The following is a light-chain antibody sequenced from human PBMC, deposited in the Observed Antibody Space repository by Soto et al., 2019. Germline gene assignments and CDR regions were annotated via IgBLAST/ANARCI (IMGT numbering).Light chain of an antibody. CDR1: QSVSTN. J-gene: IGKJ1*01. Sequence: EVVMTQTPATLSVSPGERATLSCRASQSVSTNLAWYQQIPGQAPRLLIYGASTRATGIPARFSGSGSGTEFTLHISSLQSEDFAVYYCQHYNNWPPWTFGQGTKLAFK. CDR2: GAS. CDR3: QHYNNWPPWT. V-gene: IGKV3-15*01.